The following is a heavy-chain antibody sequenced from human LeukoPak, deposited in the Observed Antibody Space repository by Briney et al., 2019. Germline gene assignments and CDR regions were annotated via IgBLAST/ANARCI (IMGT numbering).Heavy chain of an antibody. V-gene: IGHV1-2*02. CDR1: GYTFTDYY. D-gene: IGHD1-26*01. Sequence: GASVKVSCKASGYTFTDYYMHWVRQAPGQGLEWMGWINPNSGGTNYAQKFQGRVTMIRATSISTAYMELSWLTSDDTAVYYWARSSSRGNWFDPWGQGTLVTVSS. CDR3: ARSSSRGNWFDP. J-gene: IGHJ5*02. CDR2: INPNSGGT.